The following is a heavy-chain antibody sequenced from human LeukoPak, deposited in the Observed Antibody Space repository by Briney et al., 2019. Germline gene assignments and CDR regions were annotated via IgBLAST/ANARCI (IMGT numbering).Heavy chain of an antibody. V-gene: IGHV3-74*01. Sequence: TGGSLRLSCAASGFTFSSYWMHWVRQAPGKGLVWVSRINSDGSTTSYADSVKGRFTVSRDNAKNTLYLQMNSLRAEDTALYYCARRGAVAGTEDYWGQGTQVTVSS. CDR1: GFTFSSYW. J-gene: IGHJ4*02. CDR3: ARRGAVAGTEDY. CDR2: INSDGSTT. D-gene: IGHD6-19*01.